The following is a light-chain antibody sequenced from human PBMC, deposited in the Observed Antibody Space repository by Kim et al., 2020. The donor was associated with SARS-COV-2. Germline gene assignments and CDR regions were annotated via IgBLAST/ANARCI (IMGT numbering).Light chain of an antibody. Sequence: PASISGRSSQSLVYSDGNIYLNWFHLRPSQYPRRLMYKVSNRDSGVPDRFSGSGSGTDFTLQISRVEAGDVGVYYCMQGTHWPFTFGPGTKVDIK. J-gene: IGKJ3*01. V-gene: IGKV2-30*01. CDR2: KVS. CDR1: QSLVYSDGNIY. CDR3: MQGTHWPFT.